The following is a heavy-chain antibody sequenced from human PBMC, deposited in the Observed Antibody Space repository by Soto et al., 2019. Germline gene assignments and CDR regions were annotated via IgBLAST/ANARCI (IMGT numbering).Heavy chain of an antibody. CDR2: IYYSGST. V-gene: IGHV4-59*01. CDR1: GGSISSYY. D-gene: IGHD1-7*01. Sequence: SETLSLTCTVSGGSISSYYWSWIRQPPGKGLEWIGYIYYSGSTNYNPSLKSRVTISVDTSKNQFSLKLSSVTAADTAVYYCARAGITGTTWGQGTLVTVSS. J-gene: IGHJ4*02. CDR3: ARAGITGTT.